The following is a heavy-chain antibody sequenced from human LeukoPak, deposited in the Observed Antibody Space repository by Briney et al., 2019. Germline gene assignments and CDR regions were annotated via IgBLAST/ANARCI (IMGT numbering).Heavy chain of an antibody. CDR2: IIPIFGTA. CDR1: GGTFSSYA. Sequence: SVKVSCKASGGTFSSYAISWVRQAPGQGLEWTGGIIPIFGTANYAQKFQGRVTITTDESTSTAYMELSSLRSEDTAVYYCARATPRSNNHYGYMDVWGKGTTVTVSS. CDR3: ARATPRSNNHYGYMDV. D-gene: IGHD1-14*01. V-gene: IGHV1-69*05. J-gene: IGHJ6*03.